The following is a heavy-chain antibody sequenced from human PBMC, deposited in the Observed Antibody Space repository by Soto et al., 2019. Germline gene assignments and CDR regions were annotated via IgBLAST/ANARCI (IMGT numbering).Heavy chain of an antibody. D-gene: IGHD6-13*01. V-gene: IGHV1-18*01. CDR1: GYTFTSYG. J-gene: IGHJ4*02. CDR2: ISAYNGNT. CDR3: ARVARYRAAAGYFDY. Sequence: ASAKFSCKASGYTFTSYGISWVRQAPGQGLEWMGWISAYNGNTNYAQKLQGRVTMTTDTSTSTAYMELRSLRSDDTAVYYCARVARYRAAAGYFDYWGQGTLVTVSS.